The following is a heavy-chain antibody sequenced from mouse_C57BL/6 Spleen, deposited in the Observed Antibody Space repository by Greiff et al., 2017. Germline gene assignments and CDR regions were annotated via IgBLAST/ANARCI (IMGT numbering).Heavy chain of an antibody. CDR3: AIPLITTVVPFDD. V-gene: IGHV1-4*01. CDR1: GYTFTSYT. D-gene: IGHD1-1*01. J-gene: IGHJ2*01. CDR2: INHSSGYT. Sequence: QVHVKQSGAELARPGASVSMSCKASGYTFTSYTMHWVKQRPGQGLAWIGYINHSSGYTKYNQPFKDNATLTADKSSSTAYMQLSSLTSEDSAVYYCAIPLITTVVPFDDWGQGTTLTVSS.